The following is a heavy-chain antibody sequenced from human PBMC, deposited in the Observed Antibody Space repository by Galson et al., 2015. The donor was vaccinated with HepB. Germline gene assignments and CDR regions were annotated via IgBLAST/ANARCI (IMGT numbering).Heavy chain of an antibody. V-gene: IGHV3-49*04. CDR1: GFTFGDYA. CDR3: TREREFGHYDILTGYYMFDY. J-gene: IGHJ4*02. D-gene: IGHD3-9*01. Sequence: SLRLSCAASGFTFGDYAMSWVRQAPGKGLEWVGFIRSKAYGGTTEYAASVKGRFTISRDDSKSIAYLQMNSLKTEDTAVYYCTREREFGHYDILTGYYMFDYWGQGTLVTVSS. CDR2: IRSKAYGGTT.